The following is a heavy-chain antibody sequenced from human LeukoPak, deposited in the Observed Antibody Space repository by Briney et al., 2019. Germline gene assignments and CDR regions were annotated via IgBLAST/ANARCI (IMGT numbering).Heavy chain of an antibody. CDR1: GYTFTSYD. CDR2: MNPNSGNT. V-gene: IGHV1-8*01. D-gene: IGHD6-13*01. J-gene: IGHJ6*03. CDR3: ARLHSSSWYNYYYYYMDV. Sequence: ASVKVSCKASGYTFTSYDINWVRQATGQGLEWMGWMNPNSGNTGYAQKFQGRVTMTRNTSISTAYMELSSLRSEDTAVYYCARLHSSSWYNYYYYYMDVWGKGTTVTISS.